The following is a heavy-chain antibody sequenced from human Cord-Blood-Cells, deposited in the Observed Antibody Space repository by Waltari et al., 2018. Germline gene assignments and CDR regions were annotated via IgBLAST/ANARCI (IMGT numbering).Heavy chain of an antibody. J-gene: IGHJ5*02. Sequence: QVQLQESGPGLVKPSETLSLTCAVSGYSISSGYYWGWIRQPPGKGLEWIGSIYHSGSTYYNPSLKSRVTISVDTSTNQFSLKLSSVTAADTAVYYCARGGNSIVVVPAAMWFDPWGQGTLVTVSS. CDR2: IYHSGST. V-gene: IGHV4-38-2*01. CDR3: ARGGNSIVVVPAAMWFDP. D-gene: IGHD2-2*01. CDR1: GYSISSGYY.